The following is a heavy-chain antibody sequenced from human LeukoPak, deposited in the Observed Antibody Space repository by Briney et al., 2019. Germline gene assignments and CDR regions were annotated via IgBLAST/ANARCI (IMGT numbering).Heavy chain of an antibody. CDR3: ARDVPTDDGDWNWYFDL. J-gene: IGHJ2*01. V-gene: IGHV3-74*01. Sequence: PGGSLRLSCAASGFTFSNYWMHWVRQAPGKGLVWVSRINSDGSSTSYADSVKGRFTISRDNAKNSLYLQMNSLRDEDTAVYYCARDVPTDDGDWNWYFDLWGRGTLVTVSS. D-gene: IGHD4-17*01. CDR1: GFTFSNYW. CDR2: INSDGSST.